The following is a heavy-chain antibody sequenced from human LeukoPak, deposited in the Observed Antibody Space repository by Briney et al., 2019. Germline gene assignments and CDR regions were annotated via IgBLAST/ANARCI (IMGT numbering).Heavy chain of an antibody. D-gene: IGHD5-18*01. V-gene: IGHV3-74*01. J-gene: IGHJ4*02. Sequence: GGSLRLSCAASGFTFSSYWMHWVRQAPGKGLVWVSRINTDGSSTSYADSVKGRFTISRDNSKNTLYLQMNSLRAEDTAVYYCANSGYSYGYEYYWGQGTLVTVSS. CDR1: GFTFSSYW. CDR3: ANSGYSYGYEYY. CDR2: INTDGSST.